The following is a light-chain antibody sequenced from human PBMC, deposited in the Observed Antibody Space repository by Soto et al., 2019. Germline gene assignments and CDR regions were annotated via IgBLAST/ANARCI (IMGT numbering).Light chain of an antibody. V-gene: IGKV1-5*03. CDR1: QSISSW. Sequence: DIQMPQSPSTLSASVGDRVTITCRASQSISSWLAWYQQKPGKAPKLLIYKASTLESWVPSRFSGSGSGTEFTLTISSLQPDDFATYYCQEYDGYLLTFGGGTKVEI. CDR2: KAS. J-gene: IGKJ4*01. CDR3: QEYDGYLLT.